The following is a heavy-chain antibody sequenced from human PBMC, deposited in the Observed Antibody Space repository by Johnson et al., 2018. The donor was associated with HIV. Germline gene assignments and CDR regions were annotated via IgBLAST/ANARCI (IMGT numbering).Heavy chain of an antibody. D-gene: IGHD5-24*01. CDR3: TRHGGYNPRGYVGAFDI. J-gene: IGHJ3*02. V-gene: IGHV3-15*01. Sequence: VQLVESGGGLVQPGGSLRLSCAASGFTFDDYAMHWVRQTPGKGLEWVGRIKSKTDGGTTDYAAPVKGRFTISRDDSTNTAYLQMNSLKTEDTAVYYCTRHGGYNPRGYVGAFDIWGQGTMVTVSS. CDR2: IKSKTDGGTT. CDR1: GFTFDDYA.